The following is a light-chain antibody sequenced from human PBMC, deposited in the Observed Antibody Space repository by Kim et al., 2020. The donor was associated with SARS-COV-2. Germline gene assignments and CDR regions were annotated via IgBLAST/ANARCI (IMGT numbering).Light chain of an antibody. CDR2: EVS. J-gene: IGLJ2*01. CDR1: SSDVGSYNL. CDR3: CSYAGSSTVV. Sequence: QSALTQPASVSGSPGQSITISCTGTSSDVGSYNLVSWYQQHPGKAPKLTIYEVSKRPSGVSNRFSGSKSGNTASLTISGLQAEDEADYYCCSYAGSSTVVFGGGTQLTVL. V-gene: IGLV2-23*02.